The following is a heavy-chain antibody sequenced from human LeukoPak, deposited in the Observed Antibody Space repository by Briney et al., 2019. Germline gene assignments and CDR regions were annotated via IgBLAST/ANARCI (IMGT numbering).Heavy chain of an antibody. V-gene: IGHV3-30*03. D-gene: IGHD2-15*01. CDR1: GFTFSRYG. J-gene: IGHJ5*02. Sequence: PGGSLRLSCAASGFTFSRYGMHWVRQAPGKGLEGVAVISYDESNKYYGDSVKVRFTISRANSKNTLYLQMNSLRAEDTAVYYCAREARWCSGGSCYPGWFDPWGQGTLVTVSS. CDR3: AREARWCSGGSCYPGWFDP. CDR2: ISYDESNK.